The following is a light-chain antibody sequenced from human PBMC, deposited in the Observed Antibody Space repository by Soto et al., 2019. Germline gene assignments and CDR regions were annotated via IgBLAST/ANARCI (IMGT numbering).Light chain of an antibody. V-gene: IGKV3-20*01. Sequence: EILLTPSPGTLSLSAGERATLSCRASQSVSSSHLAWYQHKPGQAPRVLMYAASSRATGSPERFSGGGSGTDFTLTISRLEPEDFEVYYCQQYGYYPITFGQGTRLEIK. CDR1: QSVSSSH. J-gene: IGKJ5*01. CDR3: QQYGYYPIT. CDR2: AAS.